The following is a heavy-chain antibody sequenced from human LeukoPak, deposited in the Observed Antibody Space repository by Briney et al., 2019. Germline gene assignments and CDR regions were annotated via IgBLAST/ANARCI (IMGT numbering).Heavy chain of an antibody. Sequence: ASVKVSCKASGYTFTGYYMHWVRQAPGQGLEWMGRINPNSGGTNYAQKFQGRVTMTRETSISTAYMELSRLRSDDTAVYYCARGIAAAVRTYNWFDPWGQGTLVTVSS. CDR2: INPNSGGT. CDR3: ARGIAAAVRTYNWFDP. J-gene: IGHJ5*02. D-gene: IGHD6-13*01. CDR1: GYTFTGYY. V-gene: IGHV1-2*06.